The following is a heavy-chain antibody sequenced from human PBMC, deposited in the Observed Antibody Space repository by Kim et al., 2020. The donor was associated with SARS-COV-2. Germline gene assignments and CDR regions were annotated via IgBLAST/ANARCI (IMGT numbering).Heavy chain of an antibody. V-gene: IGHV4-34*01. CDR3: ARYDF. D-gene: IGHD3-3*01. Sequence: SHSGSANYHPSLKSRVTISADTSNNQFSLKMNSVTAADTAIYYCARYDFWGRGTLVTVSS. CDR2: SHSGSA. J-gene: IGHJ4*02.